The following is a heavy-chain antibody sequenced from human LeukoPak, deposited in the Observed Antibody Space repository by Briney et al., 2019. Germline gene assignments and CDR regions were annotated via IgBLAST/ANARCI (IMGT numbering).Heavy chain of an antibody. CDR1: GFTFDDYA. CDR3: AASRTNYYYYMDV. D-gene: IGHD2-2*01. CDR2: ISWNSGSI. V-gene: IGHV3-9*01. Sequence: GRSLRLSCAASGFTFDDYAMHWVRQAPGKGLEWVSGISWNSGSIGYADSVKGRFTISRDNAKNYLYLQMNSLRAEDTALYYCAASRTNYYYYMDVWGKGTTVTISS. J-gene: IGHJ6*03.